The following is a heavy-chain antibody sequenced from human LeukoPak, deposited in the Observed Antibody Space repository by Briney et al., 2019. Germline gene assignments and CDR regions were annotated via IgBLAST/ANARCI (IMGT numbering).Heavy chain of an antibody. Sequence: GASVKVSCKASGGTFGNYAISWVRQAPGQGLEWMGGIIPSFGTPNYVPKFQGRATITADESTSTAYMELSGLRYEDTAVYYCARDRVLRFLEWLPHAFDIWGQGTMVTVSS. CDR1: GGTFGNYA. V-gene: IGHV1-69*13. CDR3: ARDRVLRFLEWLPHAFDI. D-gene: IGHD3-3*01. J-gene: IGHJ3*02. CDR2: IIPSFGTP.